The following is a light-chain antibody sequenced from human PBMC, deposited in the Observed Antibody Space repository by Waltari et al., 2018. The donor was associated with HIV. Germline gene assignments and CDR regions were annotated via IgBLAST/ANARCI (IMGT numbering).Light chain of an antibody. CDR1: EGIRNY. CDR3: QQSYSIPL. J-gene: IGKJ1*01. V-gene: IGKV1-39*01. Sequence: IQMTQSPSSLSASVGDSVTITCRASEGIRNYLSWYQQKAGKAPKLLIYGASSLQSGVPSMFSGSGSGTDFTLTISSLQPEDFATYYCQQSYSIPLFGQGTKVESK. CDR2: GAS.